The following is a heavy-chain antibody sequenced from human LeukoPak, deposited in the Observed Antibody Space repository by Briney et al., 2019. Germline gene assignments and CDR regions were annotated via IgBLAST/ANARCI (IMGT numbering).Heavy chain of an antibody. CDR2: IYHSGST. J-gene: IGHJ6*03. V-gene: IGHV4-59*01. CDR1: GGSMSTYY. Sequence: SETLSLTCTVSGGSMSTYYWSWIRQPPGKGLEWIAYIYHSGSTNYNPSLKSRVTISVDTSKNQFSLKLSSVTAADTAVYYCARARCSSTSCRRTAAPYYYYYMDVWGKGTTVTISS. D-gene: IGHD2-2*01. CDR3: ARARCSSTSCRRTAAPYYYYYMDV.